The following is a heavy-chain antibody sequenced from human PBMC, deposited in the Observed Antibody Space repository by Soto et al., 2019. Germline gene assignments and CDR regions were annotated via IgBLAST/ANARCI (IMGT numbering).Heavy chain of an antibody. D-gene: IGHD1-26*01. J-gene: IGHJ5*02. CDR2: LSDSGRSA. CDR1: GFTLSSSV. CDR3: AKANSGSYPWLDP. Sequence: GGSLRLSCVASGFTLSSSVMSWVRQAPGKGLDWVSSLSDSGRSAYYADSVKGRFTISRDDSKNTLYLQMNSLRAEDTAVYYCAKANSGSYPWLDPWGQGTLVTVSS. V-gene: IGHV3-23*01.